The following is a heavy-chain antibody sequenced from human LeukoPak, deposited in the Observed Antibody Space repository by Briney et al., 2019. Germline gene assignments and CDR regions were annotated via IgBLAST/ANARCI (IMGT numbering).Heavy chain of an antibody. V-gene: IGHV3-30*02. CDR2: DLCNK. J-gene: IGHJ4*02. D-gene: IGHD5-18*01. Sequence: DLCNKYYSDSVNGLFTISRDNSNNTLYLQMNSLRPEDTAVYYCAKDLFRGYSYGSGQYFDYWGQGTLVTVSS. CDR3: AKDLFRGYSYGSGQYFDY.